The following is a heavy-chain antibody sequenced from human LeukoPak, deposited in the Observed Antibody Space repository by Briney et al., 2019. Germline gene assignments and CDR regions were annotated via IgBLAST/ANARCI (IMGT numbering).Heavy chain of an antibody. CDR1: GYTFTNYD. J-gene: IGHJ6*03. CDR3: ARGPYCRSTSCPYYLDV. V-gene: IGHV1-8*03. D-gene: IGHD2-2*01. Sequence: ASVKVSCTASGYTFTNYDINWGGQARGQGLEWMGWMNTDSGNTRYPQKFQGRVTITKNTSISTAYMELSSLRSEDTALYYCARGPYCRSTSCPYYLDVWGKGTTVTVSS. CDR2: MNTDSGNT.